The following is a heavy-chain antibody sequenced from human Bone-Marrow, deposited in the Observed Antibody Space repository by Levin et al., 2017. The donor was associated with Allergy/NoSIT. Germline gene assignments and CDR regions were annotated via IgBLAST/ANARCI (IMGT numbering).Heavy chain of an antibody. CDR1: GYSFTGQY. D-gene: IGHD2-15*01. V-gene: IGHV1-2*02. Sequence: ASVKVSCKAYGYSFTGQYMHWVRQAPGQGLEWMGWINPNTGGTNYAQKFQGRVAMTRDTSIRTAYMELTWLTSDDTAVYYCATRRGGSYSSELDYWGQGTLVTVSS. CDR2: INPNTGGT. CDR3: ATRRGGSYSSELDY. J-gene: IGHJ4*02.